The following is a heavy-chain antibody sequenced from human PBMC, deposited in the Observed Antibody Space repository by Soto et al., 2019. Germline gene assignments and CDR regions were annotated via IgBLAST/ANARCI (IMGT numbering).Heavy chain of an antibody. V-gene: IGHV3-7*01. J-gene: IGHJ4*02. CDR1: GVTFSSYW. D-gene: IGHD3-3*01. CDR3: ARDSTTYYDFWSGLAYFDY. Sequence: GGPLRLSCAASGVTFSSYWMSWVRQAPGKGLEWVANIKQDGSEKYYVDSVKGRFTISRDNAKNSLYLQKNSLRAEDTAVYYCARDSTTYYDFWSGLAYFDYWGQGTLVTVSS. CDR2: IKQDGSEK.